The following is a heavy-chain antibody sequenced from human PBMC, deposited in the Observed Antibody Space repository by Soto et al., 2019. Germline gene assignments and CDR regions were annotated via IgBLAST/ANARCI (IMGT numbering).Heavy chain of an antibody. D-gene: IGHD1-26*01. CDR2: IYYTGTT. V-gene: IGHV4-39*01. CDR1: GGAISDARFY. Sequence: QLQLQESGPGLVKPSETLSLTCSLSGGAISDARFYWGWIRQSPGRGLEWIGSIYYTGTTFFNPSLQSRVTISVDTSENQFSLKLYSVTAADTALYFCARQKWEQPKWFDPGGQGTLVIVSP. CDR3: ARQKWEQPKWFDP. J-gene: IGHJ5*02.